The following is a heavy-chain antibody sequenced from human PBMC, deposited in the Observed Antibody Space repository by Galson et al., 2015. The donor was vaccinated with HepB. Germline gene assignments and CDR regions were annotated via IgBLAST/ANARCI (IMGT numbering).Heavy chain of an antibody. CDR3: ARDHLSGSYLNWFDP. Sequence: SLRLSCAASGFTFSSYGMHWVRQAPGKGLEWVAVIWYDGSNKYYADSVKGRFTISRDNSKNTLYLQMNSLRAEDTAVYYCARDHLSGSYLNWFDPWGQGTLVTVSS. CDR2: IWYDGSNK. D-gene: IGHD1-26*01. J-gene: IGHJ5*02. V-gene: IGHV3-33*01. CDR1: GFTFSSYG.